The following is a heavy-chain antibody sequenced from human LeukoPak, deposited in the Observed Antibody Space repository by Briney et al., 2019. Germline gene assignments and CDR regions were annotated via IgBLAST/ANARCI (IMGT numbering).Heavy chain of an antibody. Sequence: SETLSLTCTVSGASIGSHSWNWIRLPAGKGLEWIGRIYTSGSTNSNPSLKSRVTMSVDTSKNQFSLMLSSVTAADTAVYYCVRGLYDSTTYRAFHIWGRGTMVTVSS. CDR2: IYTSGST. CDR3: VRGLYDSTTYRAFHI. D-gene: IGHD2/OR15-2a*01. V-gene: IGHV4-4*07. CDR1: GASIGSHS. J-gene: IGHJ3*02.